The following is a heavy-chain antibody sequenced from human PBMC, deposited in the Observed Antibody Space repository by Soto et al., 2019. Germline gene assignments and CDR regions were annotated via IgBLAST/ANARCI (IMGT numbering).Heavy chain of an antibody. V-gene: IGHV3-21*01. CDR1: GFTFSSYS. CDR3: ARGYDSSGYYPIITSRSIHLDY. D-gene: IGHD3-22*01. J-gene: IGHJ4*02. Sequence: GGSLRLSCAASGFTFSSYSMNWVRQAPGKGLEWVSSISSSSYIYYADSVKGRFTISRDNAKNSLYLQMNSLRAEDTAVYYCARGYDSSGYYPIITSRSIHLDYWGQGPLVTVSS. CDR2: ISSSSYI.